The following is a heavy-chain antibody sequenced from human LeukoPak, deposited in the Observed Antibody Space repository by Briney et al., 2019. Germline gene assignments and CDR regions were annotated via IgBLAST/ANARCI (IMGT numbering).Heavy chain of an antibody. Sequence: SETLSLTCTVSGGSIDNSNGYFWVWLRQPPGKGLEWIGSISYVGQTFYNSSLESRVTLSVDKSRNQFSLRLRSVTAADTAVFYCARLVYSDPNYFDYWGQGSLATVSS. J-gene: IGHJ4*02. CDR2: ISYVGQT. V-gene: IGHV4-39*01. CDR1: GGSIDNSNGYF. D-gene: IGHD1-26*01. CDR3: ARLVYSDPNYFDY.